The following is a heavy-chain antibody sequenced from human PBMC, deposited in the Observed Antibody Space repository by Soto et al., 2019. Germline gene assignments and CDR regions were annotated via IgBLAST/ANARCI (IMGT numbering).Heavy chain of an antibody. CDR3: ANYGSGSSMRFDP. Sequence: AGGSLRLSCAASGFTFSSYAMSWVRQAPGKGLEWVSAISGSGGSTYYADSVKGRFTISRDNSKNTLYLQMNSLRAEDTAVYYCANYGSGSSMRFDPWGQGTLVTVSS. V-gene: IGHV3-23*01. CDR1: GFTFSSYA. J-gene: IGHJ5*02. D-gene: IGHD3-10*01. CDR2: ISGSGGST.